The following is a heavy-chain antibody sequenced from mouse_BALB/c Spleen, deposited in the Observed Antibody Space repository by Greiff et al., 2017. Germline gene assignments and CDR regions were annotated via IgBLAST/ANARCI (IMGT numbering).Heavy chain of an antibody. Sequence: VKLQESGAELAKPGASVKMSCKASGYTFTSYWMHWVKQRPGQGLEWIGYINPSTGYTEYNQKFKDKATLTADKSSSTAYMQLSSLTSEDSAVYYCGTTGTVDYWGQGTTLTVSS. CDR2: INPSTGYT. V-gene: IGHV1-7*01. D-gene: IGHD4-1*02. CDR3: GTTGTVDY. CDR1: GYTFTSYW. J-gene: IGHJ2*01.